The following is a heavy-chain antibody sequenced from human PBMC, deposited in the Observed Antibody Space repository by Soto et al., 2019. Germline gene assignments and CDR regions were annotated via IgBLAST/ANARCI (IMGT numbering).Heavy chain of an antibody. Sequence: QVQLVQSGAEVKKPGASVKVSCKASGGTFSSDAISWVRQAPGKGLEWMGGIIPIFGTANYAQKLQGRVTITADESTSTASMELSSLRSEDTAVYSCARVFKYYYDSSGDYSPFEYFQHWGQGTLVTVSS. V-gene: IGHV1-69*01. J-gene: IGHJ1*01. CDR1: GGTFSSDA. CDR2: IIPIFGTA. D-gene: IGHD3-22*01. CDR3: ARVFKYYYDSSGDYSPFEYFQH.